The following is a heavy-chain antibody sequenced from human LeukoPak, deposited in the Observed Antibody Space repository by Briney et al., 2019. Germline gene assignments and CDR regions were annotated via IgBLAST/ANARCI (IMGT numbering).Heavy chain of an antibody. CDR1: GGSISCYY. V-gene: IGHV4-59*01. CDR3: AREPGGSYYGSYFDY. Sequence: SETLSLTCTVSGGSISCYYWSWIRQPPGKGLEWIGYIYYSGSTNYNPSLKSRVTISVDTSKNQFSLKLSSVTAADTAVYYCAREPGGSYYGSYFDYWGQGTLVTVSS. D-gene: IGHD1-26*01. CDR2: IYYSGST. J-gene: IGHJ4*02.